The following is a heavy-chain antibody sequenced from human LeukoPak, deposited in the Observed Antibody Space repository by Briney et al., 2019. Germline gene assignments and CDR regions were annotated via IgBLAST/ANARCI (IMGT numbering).Heavy chain of an antibody. CDR3: ARVSVAGAVIDAFDM. V-gene: IGHV3-21*01. CDR2: ISGSSVYI. Sequence: GGSLRLSCAASGFTFSSYTMNWVRQAPGKGLEWVSCISGSSVYIYYADSLKGRFTISRDNAKNPLYLQMNGLRAEDTAVYYCARVSVAGAVIDAFDMWGQGTMVTVSS. D-gene: IGHD6-19*01. CDR1: GFTFSSYT. J-gene: IGHJ3*02.